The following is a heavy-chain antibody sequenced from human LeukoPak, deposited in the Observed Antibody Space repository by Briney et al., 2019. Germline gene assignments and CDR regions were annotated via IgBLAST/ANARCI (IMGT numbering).Heavy chain of an antibody. CDR3: ARDGPDGVDY. CDR2: VYYSGST. CDR1: GGSISSYY. V-gene: IGHV4-59*01. J-gene: IGHJ4*02. Sequence: SETLSLTCTVSGGSISSYYWSWIRQPPGKGLEWIGYVYYSGSTNYNPSLKSRVTISVDTSKNQFSLKLSSVSAADTAVYYGARDGPDGVDYRGQGTLVTVSS. D-gene: IGHD1-14*01.